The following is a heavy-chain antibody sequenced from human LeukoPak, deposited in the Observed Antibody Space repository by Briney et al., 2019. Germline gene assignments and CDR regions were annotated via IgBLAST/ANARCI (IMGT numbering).Heavy chain of an antibody. CDR2: INAGNGNT. J-gene: IGHJ4*02. Sequence: ASVTVSCKASGYTFTSYAMHWVRQAPGQRLEWMGWINAGNGNTKYSQKFQGRVTITRDTSASTAYMELSSLRSEDTAVYYCARDPGSSWYYFDYWGQGTLVTVSS. CDR3: ARDPGSSWYYFDY. D-gene: IGHD6-13*01. V-gene: IGHV1-3*01. CDR1: GYTFTSYA.